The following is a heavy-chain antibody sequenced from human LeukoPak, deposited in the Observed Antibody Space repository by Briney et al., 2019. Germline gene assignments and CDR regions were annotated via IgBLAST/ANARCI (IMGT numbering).Heavy chain of an antibody. CDR3: AKESGNNTPPV. V-gene: IGHV3-23*01. CDR1: GFTFRSHD. D-gene: IGHD1/OR15-1a*01. Sequence: GGSLRLSCAASGFTFRSHDMSLVRQAPGKGLEWVSGISASGGSTFYADSVKGRFTISRDNSKNKLYLQMNSLRAEDTAVYYCAKESGNNTPPVWGQGTPVTVSS. J-gene: IGHJ6*02. CDR2: ISASGGST.